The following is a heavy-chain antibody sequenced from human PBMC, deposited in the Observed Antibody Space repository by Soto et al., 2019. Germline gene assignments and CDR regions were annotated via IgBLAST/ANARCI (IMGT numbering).Heavy chain of an antibody. J-gene: IGHJ4*02. Sequence: ASVKVSCKASGYTFSNYGIHWVRQAPGQRLEWMGFINAGNGNTKYSQKFQGRVTLTRDTSAITAYMELSSLRSEDMAVYYCASCPQNCITSSPCCLFFDYWGQGTLVTVSS. CDR1: GYTFSNYG. V-gene: IGHV1-3*01. D-gene: IGHD3-10*01. CDR3: ASCPQNCITSSPCCLFFDY. CDR2: INAGNGNT.